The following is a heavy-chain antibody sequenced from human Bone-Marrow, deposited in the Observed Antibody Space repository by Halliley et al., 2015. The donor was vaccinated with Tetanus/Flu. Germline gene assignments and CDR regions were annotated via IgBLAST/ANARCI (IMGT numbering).Heavy chain of an antibody. V-gene: IGHV4-59*01. D-gene: IGHD3-16*02. Sequence: YSGGTSYTPSPKSRVPISLDTSKNQFSLKLSSVTAADTAVYYCASLYYDYVWGSYRYRVGLDVWGQGTTVTVSS. CDR2: YSGGT. J-gene: IGHJ6*02. CDR3: ASLYYDYVWGSYRYRVGLDV.